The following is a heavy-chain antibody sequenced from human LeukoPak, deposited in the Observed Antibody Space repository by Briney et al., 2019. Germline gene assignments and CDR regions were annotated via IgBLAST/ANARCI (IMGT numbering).Heavy chain of an antibody. Sequence: GGSLRLSCAASGFTFSSYAMHWVRQAPGKGLEWVALTSSDGNKYFADSVQGRFTISRDNSRNTVYLQLASLRPDDTAVYYCARERGIRALYFDTWGQGTLVTVSS. CDR2: TSSDGNK. V-gene: IGHV3-30*04. D-gene: IGHD3-16*01. CDR3: ARERGIRALYFDT. J-gene: IGHJ4*02. CDR1: GFTFSSYA.